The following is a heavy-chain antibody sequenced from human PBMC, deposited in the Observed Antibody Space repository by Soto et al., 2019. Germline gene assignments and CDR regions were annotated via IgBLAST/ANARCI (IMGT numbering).Heavy chain of an antibody. CDR2: ISAYNGNT. CDR3: ARDRYDYYDSSVYYTLSYYGMDV. J-gene: IGHJ6*02. V-gene: IGHV1-18*01. Sequence: QVQLVQSGAEVKKPGASVKVTCKASGYTFTSYGISWVRQSPGQGLEWMGWISAYNGNTKYAQKLQGRVTMTTDTSTSTADMELRSMRSDDTAVYYCARDRYDYYDSSVYYTLSYYGMDVWGQGTTVTVSS. D-gene: IGHD3-22*01. CDR1: GYTFTSYG.